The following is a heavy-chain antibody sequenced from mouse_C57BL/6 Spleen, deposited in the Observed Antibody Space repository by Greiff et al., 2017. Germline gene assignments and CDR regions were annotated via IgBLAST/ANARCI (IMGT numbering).Heavy chain of an antibody. CDR2: IYPGDGDT. D-gene: IGHD2-2*01. CDR3: ARIYYGYDGRLDY. Sequence: VNVVESGAELVKPGASVKISCKASGYAFSSYWMNWVKQRPGKGLEWIGQIYPGDGDTNSNGKFKGKATLTADKSSSTAYMQLSSLTSEDSAVYFCARIYYGYDGRLDYWGQGTTLTVSS. V-gene: IGHV1-80*01. J-gene: IGHJ2*01. CDR1: GYAFSSYW.